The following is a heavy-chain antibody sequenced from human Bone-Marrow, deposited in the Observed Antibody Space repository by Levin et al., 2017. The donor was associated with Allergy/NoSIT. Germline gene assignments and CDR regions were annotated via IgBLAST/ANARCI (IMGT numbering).Heavy chain of an antibody. CDR3: ARGGPYGY. J-gene: IGHJ4*02. Sequence: GGSLRLSCAASGFTFSYYAMSWVRQAPGKGLDWVSAISGGGTTYYADSVRGRFTISRDNSKNTLFLQMNSLRADDTAVYYCARGGPYGYWGQGTLVTVSS. CDR2: ISGGGTT. D-gene: IGHD3-16*01. CDR1: GFTFSYYA. V-gene: IGHV3-23*01.